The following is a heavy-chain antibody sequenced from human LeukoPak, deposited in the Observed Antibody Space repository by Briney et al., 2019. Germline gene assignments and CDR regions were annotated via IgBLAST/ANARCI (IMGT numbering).Heavy chain of an antibody. Sequence: SETLSLTCTVSGGSISSYYWSWIRQPPGKGLEWIGYIYYSGSTNYNPSLKSRVTISVDTSKNQFSLKLSSVTAADTAVYYCARAPPINDYVWGSYPGAFDIWGQGTMVTVSS. D-gene: IGHD3-16*02. J-gene: IGHJ3*02. CDR1: GGSISSYY. CDR2: IYYSGST. CDR3: ARAPPINDYVWGSYPGAFDI. V-gene: IGHV4-59*01.